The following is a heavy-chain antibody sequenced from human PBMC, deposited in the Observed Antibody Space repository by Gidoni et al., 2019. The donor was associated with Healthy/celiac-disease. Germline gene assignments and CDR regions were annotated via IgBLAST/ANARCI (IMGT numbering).Heavy chain of an antibody. CDR1: GCPLSSGGYY. CDR2: IYYSGST. V-gene: IGHV4-31*03. Sequence: QVQLQESGPGLVKPSQTLSLTCTVPGCPLSSGGYYWSWIRQHPGKGLEWIGYIYYSGSTYYNPSLKSRVTISVDTSKNQFSLKLSSVTAADTAVYYCARTIVATIEGWFEPWGQGTLVTVSS. D-gene: IGHD5-12*01. CDR3: ARTIVATIEGWFEP. J-gene: IGHJ5*02.